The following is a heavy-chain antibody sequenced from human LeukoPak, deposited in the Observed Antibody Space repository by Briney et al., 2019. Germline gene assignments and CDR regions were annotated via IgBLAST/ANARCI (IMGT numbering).Heavy chain of an antibody. D-gene: IGHD6-13*01. V-gene: IGHV1-2*06. Sequence: ASVKVSCKASGYTFTGYYIHWVRQAPGQELEWMGRINPNTGGTDYAEKFQGRVTMTRDTSITTAYMELSRLTSDDTAIYYCAKVPPSITAAGNWLGPWGQGALVTVSS. CDR1: GYTFTGYY. CDR2: INPNTGGT. J-gene: IGHJ5*02. CDR3: AKVPPSITAAGNWLGP.